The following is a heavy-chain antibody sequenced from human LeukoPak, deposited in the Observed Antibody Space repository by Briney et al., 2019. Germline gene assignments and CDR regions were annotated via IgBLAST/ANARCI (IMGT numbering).Heavy chain of an antibody. Sequence: GAPLKISFKGSGSRFTSYWISWVRQMPGKGLEWMGRIDPSDSYTNYSPSFQGHVTISADKSISTAYLQWSSLKASDTAMYYCARHASTNNYWGQGTLVTVSS. D-gene: IGHD5-24*01. J-gene: IGHJ4*02. CDR3: ARHASTNNY. CDR1: GSRFTSYW. CDR2: IDPSDSYT. V-gene: IGHV5-10-1*01.